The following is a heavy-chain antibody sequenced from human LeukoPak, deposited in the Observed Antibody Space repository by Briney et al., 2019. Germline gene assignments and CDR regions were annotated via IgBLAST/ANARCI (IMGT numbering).Heavy chain of an antibody. Sequence: SETLSLTCSVSGASISSGSNYWGWIRQPPGKTLEWIGSIYSSGSTYYNSSLQSRVIIIIDTPKNHFSLTLSSVTAADTAVYYCATRGSVPGIAAAGTAWGQGTLVTVSS. CDR1: GASISSGSNY. J-gene: IGHJ5*02. D-gene: IGHD6-13*01. CDR3: ATRGSVPGIAAAGTA. V-gene: IGHV4-39*07. CDR2: IYSSGST.